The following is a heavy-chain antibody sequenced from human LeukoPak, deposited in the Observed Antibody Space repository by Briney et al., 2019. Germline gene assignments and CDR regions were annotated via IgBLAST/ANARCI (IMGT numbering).Heavy chain of an antibody. CDR1: GFTFSSYS. J-gene: IGHJ4*02. CDR3: ARGLRWIQLGPGDY. D-gene: IGHD5-18*01. Sequence: KPGGSLRLSCAASGFTFSSYSRNWLRQAPGKGLEWVSSISSSSSYIYYADSVKGRFTISRDNAKNSLYLQMNSLRAEDTAVYYRARGLRWIQLGPGDYWGQGTRVTVSS. CDR2: ISSSSSYI. V-gene: IGHV3-21*01.